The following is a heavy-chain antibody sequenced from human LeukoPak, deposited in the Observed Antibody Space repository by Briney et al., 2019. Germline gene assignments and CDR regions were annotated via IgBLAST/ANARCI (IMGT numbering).Heavy chain of an antibody. CDR2: ISSSGSTI. CDR1: GFTFSSYE. Sequence: GGSLRLSCAASGFTFSSYEMNWVRQAPGKGLEWVSYISSSGSTIYYADSVKGRFTISRDNAKNSLYLQMNSLRAEDTAVYYCATNLWFGELDDYWGQGTLVTVSS. V-gene: IGHV3-48*03. J-gene: IGHJ4*02. D-gene: IGHD3-10*01. CDR3: ATNLWFGELDDY.